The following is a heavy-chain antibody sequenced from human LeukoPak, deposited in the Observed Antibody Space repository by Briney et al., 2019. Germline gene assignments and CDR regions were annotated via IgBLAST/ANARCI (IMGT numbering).Heavy chain of an antibody. J-gene: IGHJ4*02. CDR2: MNPNSGNT. Sequence: ASVKVSRKASGYTFTGYDINWVRQATGQGLEWMGWMNPNSGNTGYAQKFQGRVTMTRNTSISTAYMELSSLRSEDTAVYYCARQTTVTTGDYWGQGTLVTVSS. CDR1: GYTFTGYD. V-gene: IGHV1-8*01. D-gene: IGHD4-17*01. CDR3: ARQTTVTTGDY.